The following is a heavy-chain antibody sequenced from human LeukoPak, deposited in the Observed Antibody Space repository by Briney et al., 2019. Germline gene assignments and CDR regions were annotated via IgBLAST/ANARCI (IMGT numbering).Heavy chain of an antibody. V-gene: IGHV1-3*01. CDR3: ARGAYYYDGSGYYY. D-gene: IGHD3-22*01. CDR2: INAGNGNT. Sequence: GASVKASCKASGYTFINFVMHWVRQAPGQRLEWMGWINAGNGNTKYSQKFQGRVTITRDTSASTAYMELSSLRSEDTAVYYCARGAYYYDGSGYYYWGQGTLVTVSS. CDR1: GYTFINFV. J-gene: IGHJ4*02.